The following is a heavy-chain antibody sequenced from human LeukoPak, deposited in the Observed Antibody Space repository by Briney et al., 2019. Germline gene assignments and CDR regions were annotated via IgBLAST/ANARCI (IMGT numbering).Heavy chain of an antibody. D-gene: IGHD6-13*01. V-gene: IGHV1-2*02. CDR1: GYTFTGYY. Sequence: GASVKVSCKASGYTFTGYYMHWVRQAPGQGLEWMGWINPNSGSTNYAQKFQGRVTMTRDTSISTAYMELSRLRSDDTAVYYCARDLVVPGIAARYYFDYWGQGTLVTVSS. CDR3: ARDLVVPGIAARYYFDY. J-gene: IGHJ4*02. CDR2: INPNSGST.